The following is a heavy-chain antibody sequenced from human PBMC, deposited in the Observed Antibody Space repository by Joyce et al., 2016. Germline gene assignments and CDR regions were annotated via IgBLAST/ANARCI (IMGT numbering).Heavy chain of an antibody. CDR1: GASISSHY. CDR3: ARFFAYCYTDNCYDVFDF. V-gene: IGHV4-4*07. Sequence: QVHLQESGPGLVKPSETLSLICSVSGASISSHYWSWIRQPAGKRPEWIGRIYCNGNTKYNPSLQNRVTMSVDTFKNQFSLKLTSVSAADTATYYCARFFAYCYTDNCYDVFDFWGQGTRVTVSS. J-gene: IGHJ3*01. CDR2: IYCNGNT. D-gene: IGHD2-21*01.